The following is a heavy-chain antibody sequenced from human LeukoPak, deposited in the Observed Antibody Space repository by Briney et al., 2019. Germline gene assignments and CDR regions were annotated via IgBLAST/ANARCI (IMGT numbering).Heavy chain of an antibody. D-gene: IGHD6-13*01. CDR3: AREQLVGAFDY. Sequence: PSETLSLTCTVSGDSISSSTYSWGWIRQPPGKGLEWIGCIYYSGRTCYSPSLTSRITISIDTSKNQFSLKLNSVTAADTAVYYCAREQLVGAFDYWGQGTLVTVSS. V-gene: IGHV4-39*02. CDR2: IYYSGRT. J-gene: IGHJ4*02. CDR1: GDSISSSTYS.